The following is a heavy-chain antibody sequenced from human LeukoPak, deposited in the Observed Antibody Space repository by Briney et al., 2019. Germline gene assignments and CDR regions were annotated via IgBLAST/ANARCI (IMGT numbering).Heavy chain of an antibody. CDR1: GYTFTGYY. CDR3: ARGYSRCFDY. V-gene: IGHV1-2*02. CDR2: INPNSGAT. J-gene: IGHJ4*02. Sequence: ASVKVSCKASGYTFTGYYMHWVRQAPGQGLEWMGWINPNSGATNYAQKFQGRVTMTRDMSISTAYMELSSPRSDDTAVYYCARGYSRCFDYWGQGTLVTVSS. D-gene: IGHD6-13*01.